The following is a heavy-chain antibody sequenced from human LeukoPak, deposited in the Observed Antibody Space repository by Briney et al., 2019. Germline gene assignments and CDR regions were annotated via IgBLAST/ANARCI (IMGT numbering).Heavy chain of an antibody. J-gene: IGHJ6*02. CDR2: ISGSGGST. CDR1: GFTFSSYA. D-gene: IGHD4-17*01. CDR3: AKGQDYGDYHYYYGMDV. Sequence: GGSLRLSCAASGFTFSSYAMSWVRQAPGKGLEWVSAISGSGGSTYYADSVKGRFTISRDNSKNTLYLQMNSLRAEDTAVYYCAKGQDYGDYHYYYGMDVWGQGTTVTVSS. V-gene: IGHV3-23*01.